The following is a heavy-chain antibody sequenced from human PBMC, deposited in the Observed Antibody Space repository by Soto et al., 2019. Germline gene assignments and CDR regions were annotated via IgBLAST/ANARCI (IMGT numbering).Heavy chain of an antibody. CDR1: GGSVSSGSYY. D-gene: IGHD4-17*01. CDR2: ISYSGST. V-gene: IGHV4-61*01. CDR3: AREPTTVTNYYYYALEV. J-gene: IGHJ6*02. Sequence: QVQLQESGPGLVKPSETLSLTCTVSGGSVSSGSYYWSWIRQPPGKGLEWIGYISYSGSTNYNPSLKSRVTISLDTSRSQFSLKLSSVTAADTAVYYCAREPTTVTNYYYYALEVWGQGTRVTVSS.